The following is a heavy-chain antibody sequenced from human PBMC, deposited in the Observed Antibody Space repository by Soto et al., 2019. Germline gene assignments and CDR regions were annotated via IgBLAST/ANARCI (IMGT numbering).Heavy chain of an antibody. CDR1: GFTFSSYA. V-gene: IGHV3-30-3*01. J-gene: IGHJ6*02. CDR3: ARVTPRITIFGVVIARRAAYYYGMDV. CDR2: ISYDGSNK. D-gene: IGHD3-3*01. Sequence: QVQLVESGGGVVQPGRSLRLSCAASGFTFSSYAMHWVRQAPGKGLEWVAVISYDGSNKYYADSVKGRFTISRDNSKNTLYLQMNSLRAEDTAVYYCARVTPRITIFGVVIARRAAYYYGMDVWGQGTTVTVSS.